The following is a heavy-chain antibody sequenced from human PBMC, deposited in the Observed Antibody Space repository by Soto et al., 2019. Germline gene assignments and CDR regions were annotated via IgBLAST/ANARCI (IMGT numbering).Heavy chain of an antibody. CDR1: GGTFSSYA. Sequence: QVQLVQSGAEVKKPGSSVKVSCKASGGTFSSYAISWVRQAPGQGLEWMGGIIPIFGTANYAQKFQGRVTITADKSTSTAYMELSSLRSEDTAVYYCARGGGGYSYGLWCYWFDPWGQGTLVTVSS. CDR2: IIPIFGTA. CDR3: ARGGGGYSYGLWCYWFDP. V-gene: IGHV1-69*06. J-gene: IGHJ5*02. D-gene: IGHD5-18*01.